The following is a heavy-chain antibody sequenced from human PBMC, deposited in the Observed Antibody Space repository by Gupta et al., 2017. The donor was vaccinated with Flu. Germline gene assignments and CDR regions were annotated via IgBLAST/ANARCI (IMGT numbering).Heavy chain of an antibody. V-gene: IGHV1-69*01. Sequence: GGIIPIFGTANYAQKFQGRVTITADESTSTAYMELSSLRSEDTAVYYCARVGYCSGGSCYSVWFDPWGQGTLVTVSS. CDR3: ARVGYCSGGSCYSVWFDP. CDR2: IIPIFGTA. D-gene: IGHD2-15*01. J-gene: IGHJ5*02.